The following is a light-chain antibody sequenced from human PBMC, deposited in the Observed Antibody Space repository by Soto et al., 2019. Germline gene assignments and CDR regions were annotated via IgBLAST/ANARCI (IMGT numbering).Light chain of an antibody. V-gene: IGKV3-11*01. CDR1: QSVSSY. CDR2: DAS. J-gene: IGKJ3*01. Sequence: EIVLTQSPATLSLSPGERATLSCRASQSVSSYLAWCQQKPGQAPRLLIYDASNRATGIPARFSGSGSGTDFTLTISSLEPEDFAVYYCQQRSNWPPVLFTFGPGTKVDIK. CDR3: QQRSNWPPVLFT.